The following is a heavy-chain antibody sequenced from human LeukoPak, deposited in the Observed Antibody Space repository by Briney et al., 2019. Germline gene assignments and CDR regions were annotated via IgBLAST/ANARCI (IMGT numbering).Heavy chain of an antibody. CDR1: GGSISSDY. Sequence: SETLSLTCTVSGGSISSDYWSWIRQPPGQGLEWIGYISYSGSTNYNPSLKSRVSISLEMSKNQFSLKLTSVTAVDTAVYYCVSGSLRSAVDIWGRGTMVSVSS. J-gene: IGHJ3*02. CDR3: VSGSLRSAVDI. CDR2: ISYSGST. D-gene: IGHD3-10*01. V-gene: IGHV4-59*01.